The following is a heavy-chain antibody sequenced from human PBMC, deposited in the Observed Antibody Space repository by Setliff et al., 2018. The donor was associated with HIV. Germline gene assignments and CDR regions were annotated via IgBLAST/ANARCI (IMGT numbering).Heavy chain of an antibody. V-gene: IGHV4-39*01. CDR1: GGSISSSHYF. CDR3: ATSPYGSGGYQTLS. CDR2: IFYSGST. D-gene: IGHD3-10*01. Sequence: SETLSLTCTASGGSISSSHYFWGWIRQPPGKGLEWIGTIFYSGSTYYNPSLKSRVTMSMDKSKNQFSLKLTSMTAADTAIYYCATSPYGSGGYQTLSWGQGTLVTVSS. J-gene: IGHJ5*02.